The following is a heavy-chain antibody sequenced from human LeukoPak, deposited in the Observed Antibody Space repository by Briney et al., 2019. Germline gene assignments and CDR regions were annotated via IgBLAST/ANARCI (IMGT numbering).Heavy chain of an antibody. CDR2: INPRSGST. CDR3: ARVNYDSSGYKAQFFDY. Sequence: ASVKVSCKASGYTFTYFYMHWVRQAPGQGHGWMGIINPRSGSTTYAQRLQGRVTMTRDTSTSTIFLELRSLTSEDTAVYYCARVNYDSSGYKAQFFDYWGQGTLVTVSS. D-gene: IGHD3-22*01. V-gene: IGHV1-46*04. J-gene: IGHJ4*02. CDR1: GYTFTYFY.